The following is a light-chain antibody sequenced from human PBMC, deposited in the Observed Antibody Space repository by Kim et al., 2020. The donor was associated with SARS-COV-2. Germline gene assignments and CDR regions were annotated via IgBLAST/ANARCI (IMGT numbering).Light chain of an antibody. Sequence: AAVDEPVTNTSRASQGINRNLAWYQQRPGKAPNMLIYSAFSLHSGVPTRFSGSGSGTDFALTITSLQPEDFASYRCQQHHSFPLTFGGGTKLDIK. CDR2: SAF. V-gene: IGKV1-9*01. CDR3: QQHHSFPLT. J-gene: IGKJ4*01. CDR1: QGINRN.